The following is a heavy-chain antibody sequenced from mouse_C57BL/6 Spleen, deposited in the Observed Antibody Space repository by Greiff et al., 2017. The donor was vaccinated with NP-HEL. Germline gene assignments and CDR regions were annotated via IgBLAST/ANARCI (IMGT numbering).Heavy chain of an antibody. CDR2: FYPGSGSI. Sequence: VQLQQSGAELVKPGASVKLSCKASGYTFTEYTIHWVKQRSGQGLEWIGWFYPGSGSIKYNEKFKDKATLTADKSSSTVYMELSRLTSEDSAVYCCARHERETPYGNYERYYFDYWGQGTTLTVSS. CDR3: ARHERETPYGNYERYYFDY. J-gene: IGHJ2*01. CDR1: GYTFTEYT. V-gene: IGHV1-62-2*01. D-gene: IGHD2-1*01.